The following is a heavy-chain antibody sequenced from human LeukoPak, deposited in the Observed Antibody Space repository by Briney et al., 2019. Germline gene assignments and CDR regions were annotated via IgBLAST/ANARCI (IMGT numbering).Heavy chain of an antibody. J-gene: IGHJ5*02. Sequence: SQTLSLTCAVSGGSISSGGYSWSWIRQPPGKGLEWIGYIYYSGSTNYNPSLKSRVTISVDTSKNQFSLKLSSVTAADTAVYYCARSNYYGSGTNWFDPWGQGTLVTVSS. D-gene: IGHD3-10*01. CDR2: IYYSGST. CDR1: GGSISSGGYS. CDR3: ARSNYYGSGTNWFDP. V-gene: IGHV4-30-4*07.